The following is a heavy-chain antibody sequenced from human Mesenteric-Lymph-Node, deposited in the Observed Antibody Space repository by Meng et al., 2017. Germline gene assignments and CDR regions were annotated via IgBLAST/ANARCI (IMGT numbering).Heavy chain of an antibody. V-gene: IGHV3-33*08. CDR2: IWYDGSNK. CDR1: GFTFSSYA. D-gene: IGHD3-16*02. Sequence: GGSRRLSCAASGFTFSSYAMHWVRQAPGKGLEWVAVIWYDGSNKYYADSVKGRFTISRDNSKNTLYLQMNSLRAEDTAVYYCARDSGAYDYVWGSYRYNWFDPWGQGTLVTVSS. CDR3: ARDSGAYDYVWGSYRYNWFDP. J-gene: IGHJ5*02.